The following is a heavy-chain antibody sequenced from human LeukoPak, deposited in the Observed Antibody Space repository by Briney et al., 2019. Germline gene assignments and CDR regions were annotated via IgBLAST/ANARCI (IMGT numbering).Heavy chain of an antibody. CDR2: ICYSGST. V-gene: IGHV4-59*08. CDR3: ARRGAAAGNYYFDY. J-gene: IGHJ4*02. Sequence: SETLPLSCTVAVGSISSYYWCWIRQPPGGVLGWTGFICYSGSTYYDPSLKGRVTISVDTSKNQFSLQLNCVTAADTAVYYCARRGAAAGNYYFDYWGQGTLVTVSS. CDR1: VGSISSYY. D-gene: IGHD6-13*01.